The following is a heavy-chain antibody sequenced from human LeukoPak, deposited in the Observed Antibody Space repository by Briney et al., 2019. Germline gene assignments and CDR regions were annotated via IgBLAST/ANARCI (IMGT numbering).Heavy chain of an antibody. D-gene: IGHD6-6*01. CDR1: GGTFSSYA. V-gene: IGHV1-69*01. CDR3: ARGGKQLVQPRYFDY. Sequence: GSSVKVSCKASGGTFSSYAISWVRQAPGQGLEWMGGIIPIFGTANYAQKLQGRVTITADESTSTAYMELSSLRSEDTAVYYCARGGKQLVQPRYFDYWGQGTLVTVSS. CDR2: IIPIFGTA. J-gene: IGHJ4*02.